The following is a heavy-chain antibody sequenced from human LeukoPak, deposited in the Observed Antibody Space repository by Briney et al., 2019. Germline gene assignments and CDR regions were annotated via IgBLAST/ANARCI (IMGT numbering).Heavy chain of an antibody. V-gene: IGHV3-23*01. CDR2: ISGSGSST. CDR1: GGTFSSYA. Sequence: ASVKVSCKASGGTFSSYAMSWVRQAPGKGLEWVSDISGSGSSTYYADSVKGRFAISRDNSKNTLYLQMNSLRAEDTAVYFCARARILYFFDFWGQGTLVTVSS. CDR3: ARARILYFFDF. J-gene: IGHJ4*02.